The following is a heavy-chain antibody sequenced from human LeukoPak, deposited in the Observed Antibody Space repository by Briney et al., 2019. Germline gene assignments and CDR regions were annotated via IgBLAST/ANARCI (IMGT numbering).Heavy chain of an antibody. Sequence: QPGGSLRLSCAASGFTVSSNYMSWVRQAPGKGLEWVSVIYSGGSTYYADSVKGRFTISRDNSKNTLYLQMNSLRAEDTAVYYCARADDSGSYYKSAAFDIWGQGTMVTVSS. V-gene: IGHV3-53*01. CDR1: GFTVSSNY. CDR3: ARADDSGSYYKSAAFDI. D-gene: IGHD1-26*01. CDR2: IYSGGST. J-gene: IGHJ3*02.